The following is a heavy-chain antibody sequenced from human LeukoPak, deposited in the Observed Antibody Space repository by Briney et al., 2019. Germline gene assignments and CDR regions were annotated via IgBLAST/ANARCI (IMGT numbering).Heavy chain of an antibody. CDR1: GFTFGSYS. D-gene: IGHD3-10*01. J-gene: IGHJ4*02. CDR3: ASILRSSSGYYFDY. Sequence: GGSLRLSCAASGFTFGSYSMNWVRQAPGKGLEWVSSISTSSDYIYYADSVKGRFTISRDNAENSLFLQVNSLRAEDTAVYYCASILRSSSGYYFDYWGQGTLVTVSS. V-gene: IGHV3-21*01. CDR2: ISTSSDYI.